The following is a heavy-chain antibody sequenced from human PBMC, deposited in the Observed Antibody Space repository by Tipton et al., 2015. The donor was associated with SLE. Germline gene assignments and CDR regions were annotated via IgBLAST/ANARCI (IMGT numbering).Heavy chain of an antibody. CDR1: GFIFSSYA. J-gene: IGHJ6*02. V-gene: IGHV3-30*04. Sequence: SLRLSCAASGFIFSSYAMHWVRQAPGKGLEWVAVISYDGSNKYYADSVKGRFTISRENSKNTLYLQMNSLRAEDTAAYYCARVVAAPPYGMDVWGQGTTVTVSS. D-gene: IGHD6-13*01. CDR2: ISYDGSNK. CDR3: ARVVAAPPYGMDV.